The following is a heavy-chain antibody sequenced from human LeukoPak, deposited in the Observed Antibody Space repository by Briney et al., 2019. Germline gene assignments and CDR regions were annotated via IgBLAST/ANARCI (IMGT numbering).Heavy chain of an antibody. CDR3: ARGQQQWMVTGAFDI. CDR1: GYTFTGYY. J-gene: IGHJ3*02. V-gene: IGHV1-2*02. CDR2: INPNSGGT. D-gene: IGHD6-19*01. Sequence: GASVKVSCKASGYTFTGYYMHWVRQAPGQGLEWMGWINPNSGGTNYAQKFQGRVTMTRDTSISTAYMELSRLRSDDTAAYYCARGQQQWMVTGAFDIWGQGTMVTVSS.